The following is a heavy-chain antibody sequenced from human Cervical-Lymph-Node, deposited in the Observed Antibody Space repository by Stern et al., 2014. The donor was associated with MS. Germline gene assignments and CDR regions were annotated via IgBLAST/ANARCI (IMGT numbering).Heavy chain of an antibody. CDR1: GDSISGYH. CDR2: IYYSGSA. D-gene: IGHD3-10*01. J-gene: IGHJ4*02. Sequence: QVQLQESGPGLVKPSETLSLTCTVSGDSISGYHWSWIRQPPGKGLEWIGHIYYSGSATYNPSLKSRVTISVDMSKNQFSLKLRSVTAADTAVYYCARGIRPTPGGYWGQGALVTVSS. CDR3: ARGIRPTPGGY. V-gene: IGHV4-59*01.